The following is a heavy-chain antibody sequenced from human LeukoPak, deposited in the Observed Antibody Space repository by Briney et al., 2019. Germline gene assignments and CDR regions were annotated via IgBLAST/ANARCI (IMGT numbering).Heavy chain of an antibody. CDR2: IWYDGTNK. CDR1: GFTFSSYG. V-gene: IGHV3-33*01. D-gene: IGHD1-7*01. J-gene: IGHJ4*02. Sequence: GGSLRLSCAASGFTFSSYGMHWVRQAPGRGLEWVALIWYDGTNKYCADSVKGRFTVSRDNSKNTLYLQMNSLRPEDTAVYYCARDAAGTCLDYWGQGTLVTVSS. CDR3: ARDAAGTCLDY.